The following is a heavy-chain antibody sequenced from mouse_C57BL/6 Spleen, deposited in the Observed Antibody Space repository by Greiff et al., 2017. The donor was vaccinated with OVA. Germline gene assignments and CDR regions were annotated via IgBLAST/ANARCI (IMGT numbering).Heavy chain of an antibody. J-gene: IGHJ2*01. CDR3: ARSTVVPYFDY. Sequence: LKESGASVKISCKASGYAFSSYWMNWVKQRPGKGLEWIGQIYPGDGDTNYNGKFKGKATLTADKSSSTAYMQLSSLTSEDSAVYFCARSTVVPYFDYWGQGTTLTVSS. CDR1: GYAFSSYW. V-gene: IGHV1-80*01. D-gene: IGHD1-1*01. CDR2: IYPGDGDT.